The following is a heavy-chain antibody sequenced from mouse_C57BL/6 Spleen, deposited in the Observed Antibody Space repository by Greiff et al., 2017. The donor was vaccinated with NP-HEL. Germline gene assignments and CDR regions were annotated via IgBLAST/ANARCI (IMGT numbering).Heavy chain of an antibody. Sequence: QVQLQQPGAELVRPGSSVKLSCKASGYTFTSYWMDWVKQRPGQGLEWIGNIYPSDSETHYNQKFKDKATLTVDKSSSTAYMQLSSLTSEDSAVYYCARGGLLYGSPFDYWGQGTTLTVSS. CDR3: ARGGLLYGSPFDY. V-gene: IGHV1-61*01. D-gene: IGHD1-1*01. J-gene: IGHJ2*01. CDR2: IYPSDSET. CDR1: GYTFTSYW.